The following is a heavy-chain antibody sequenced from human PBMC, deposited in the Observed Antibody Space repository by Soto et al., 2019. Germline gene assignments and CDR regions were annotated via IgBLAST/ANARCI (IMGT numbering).Heavy chain of an antibody. CDR3: AREGVVVAATAHDAFDI. Sequence: ASVKVSCKASGYTFTSYGISWVRQAPGQGLEWMGWISAYNGNTNYAQKLQGRVTMTTDTSTSTAHMELRSLRSDDTAVYYCAREGVVVAATAHDAFDIWGQGTMGTVS. D-gene: IGHD2-15*01. CDR2: ISAYNGNT. V-gene: IGHV1-18*01. CDR1: GYTFTSYG. J-gene: IGHJ3*02.